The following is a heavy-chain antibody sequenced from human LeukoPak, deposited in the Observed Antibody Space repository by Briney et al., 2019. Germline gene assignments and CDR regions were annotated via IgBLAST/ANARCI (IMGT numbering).Heavy chain of an antibody. CDR2: ISSDETNI. V-gene: IGHV3-30*18. CDR3: AKDPYRVVFATGKYLDP. J-gene: IGHJ5*02. Sequence: GGSLRLSCATSGFTFSNYGMHWVRQAPGKGLEWVAVISSDETNIRYGDSVRGRFTVSRDNAKNTVYLQMNSLGADDTAVYYCAKDPYRVVFATGKYLDPWGQGTLVTVSS. CDR1: GFTFSNYG. D-gene: IGHD2-15*01.